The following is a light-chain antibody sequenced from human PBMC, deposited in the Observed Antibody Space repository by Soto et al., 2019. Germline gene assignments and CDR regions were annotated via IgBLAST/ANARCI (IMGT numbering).Light chain of an antibody. Sequence: DIKMTQSPTSLSASVGDRVTITCWASQGIRNYVAWYQQIPGKAPKLLIYAASTLQSGVPSRFSGSGSGTDFTLTINGLQPEDVATYSCQKYSSVPVFGPGTKVEIK. V-gene: IGKV1-27*01. CDR3: QKYSSVPV. CDR2: AAS. CDR1: QGIRNY. J-gene: IGKJ3*01.